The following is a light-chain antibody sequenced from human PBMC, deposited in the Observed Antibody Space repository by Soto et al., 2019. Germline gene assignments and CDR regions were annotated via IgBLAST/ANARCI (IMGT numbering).Light chain of an antibody. Sequence: QSALTQPSSASGTPGQRVTISCSGSSSNIGSNTVNWYQQLPGTDPHLLIYSNNQRPSGVPARFSGATSGTSASPAISGRQSEDEDDYYCAAWDDSLNGWVFGGGTKLTVL. V-gene: IGLV1-44*01. CDR2: SNN. CDR1: SSNIGSNT. CDR3: AAWDDSLNGWV. J-gene: IGLJ3*02.